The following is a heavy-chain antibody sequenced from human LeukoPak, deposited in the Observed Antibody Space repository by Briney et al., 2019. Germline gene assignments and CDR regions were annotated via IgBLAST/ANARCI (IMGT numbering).Heavy chain of an antibody. Sequence: GGSLRLSCAASGFTFRSYAMSWVRQAPVKGLEWLSSISDYGDNTYYADSVRGRFTNSRDSSKNTLYLQMNSLRVEDTAVYYCAKSPDSWGQGTLVTVSS. J-gene: IGHJ4*02. CDR3: AKSPDS. V-gene: IGHV3-23*01. CDR1: GFTFRSYA. CDR2: ISDYGDNT.